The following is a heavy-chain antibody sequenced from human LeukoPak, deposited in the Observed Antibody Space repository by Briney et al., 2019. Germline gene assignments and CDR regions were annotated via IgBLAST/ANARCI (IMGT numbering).Heavy chain of an antibody. CDR2: INPSGGT. D-gene: IGHD3-22*01. J-gene: IGHJ6*03. V-gene: IGHV4-34*01. CDR1: GVSFSGYY. CDR3: ARGRQEISMILVVMTGVSYYLDV. Sequence: PSETLSLTCAVYGVSFSGYYWTWIRQSPGKGLEWIGEINPSGGTYYNPSLKSRLTISRDTSKNQFSLRLSSVTAADTALYYCARGRQEISMILVVMTGVSYYLDVWGKGTTVTLS.